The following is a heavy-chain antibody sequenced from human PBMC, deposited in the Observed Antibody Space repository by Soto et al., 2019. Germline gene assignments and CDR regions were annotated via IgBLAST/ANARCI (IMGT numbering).Heavy chain of an antibody. CDR3: ARAGIAVAGPPYYYYGMDV. CDR2: INPSGGST. Sequence: ASVKVSCKASGYTFTSYYMHWVRQAPGQGLEWMGIINPSGGSTSYAQKFQGRVTMTGDTSTSTVYMELSSLRSEDTAVYYCARAGIAVAGPPYYYYGMDVWGQGTTVTVSS. V-gene: IGHV1-46*01. J-gene: IGHJ6*02. D-gene: IGHD6-19*01. CDR1: GYTFTSYY.